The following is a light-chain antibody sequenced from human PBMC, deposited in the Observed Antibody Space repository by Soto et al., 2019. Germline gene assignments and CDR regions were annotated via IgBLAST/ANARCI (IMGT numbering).Light chain of an antibody. CDR2: DAS. J-gene: IGKJ1*01. V-gene: IGKV1-5*01. CDR3: KQYNSDLWT. CDR1: QSISSW. Sequence: DIQMTQSPSTLSASVGDRVTITCRASQSISSWLAWYQQKPGKAPKLLIYDASSLESGVPSRFSGSGSGTEFTLTISSLQPDDFATYYCKQYNSDLWTFGQGTKVEIK.